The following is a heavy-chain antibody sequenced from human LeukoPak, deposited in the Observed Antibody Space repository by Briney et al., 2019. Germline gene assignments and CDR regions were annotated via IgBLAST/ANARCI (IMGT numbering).Heavy chain of an antibody. Sequence: PSETLSLTCTVPGGSIRGYYWSWIRQPPGKGLEWIGEINHSGSTNYNPSLKSRVTISVGTSKNQFSLNLSSVTAADTAVYYCASKTTYYYDSSDAEAFELWGRGTMVTVSS. D-gene: IGHD3-22*01. CDR2: INHSGST. J-gene: IGHJ3*01. CDR1: GGSIRGYY. V-gene: IGHV4-34*01. CDR3: ASKTTYYYDSSDAEAFEL.